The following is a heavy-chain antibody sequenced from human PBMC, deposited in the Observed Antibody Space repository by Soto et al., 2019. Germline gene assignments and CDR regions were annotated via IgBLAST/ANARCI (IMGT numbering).Heavy chain of an antibody. CDR2: MYYSGST. V-gene: IGHV4-31*03. D-gene: IGHD6-13*01. Sequence: QVKLRESGPGLVKPSQTLSLTCTVSGGSINSGGYYWNWISQHPGKGLEWIGYMYYSGSTYSNPCLRSRVIKSADTSENPFSLNLSSVTAAATAVYFCARGYRQSGYSSSWVFDYWGQGTLVNVSS. CDR3: ARGYRQSGYSSSWVFDY. J-gene: IGHJ4*02. CDR1: GGSINSGGYY.